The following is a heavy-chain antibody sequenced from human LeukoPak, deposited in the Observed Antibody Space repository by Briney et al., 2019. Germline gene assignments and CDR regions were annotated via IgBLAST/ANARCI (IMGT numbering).Heavy chain of an antibody. V-gene: IGHV1-69*13. CDR1: GGTFSSYA. D-gene: IGHD3-10*01. Sequence: SVKVSCKASGGTFSSYAISWVRQAPGQGLEWMGGVIPIFGTANYAQKFQGRVTITADESTSTAYMELSSLRSEDTAVYYCARDGSYYYGSGRHYGMDVWGQGTTVTVSS. CDR2: VIPIFGTA. CDR3: ARDGSYYYGSGRHYGMDV. J-gene: IGHJ6*02.